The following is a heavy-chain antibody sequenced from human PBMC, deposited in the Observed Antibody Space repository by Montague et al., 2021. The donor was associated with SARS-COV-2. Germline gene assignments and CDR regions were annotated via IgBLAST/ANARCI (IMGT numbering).Heavy chain of an antibody. CDR1: GDSVSSNIAT. J-gene: IGHJ2*01. CDR3: ARAYCGGDCYFYWYFDL. CDR2: TYYRSKWYN. V-gene: IGHV6-1*01. D-gene: IGHD2-21*02. Sequence: CAISGDSVSSNIATWNWIRQSPSRGLEWLGRTYYRSKWYNDYAVSVKSRVIINPDTSNNRISLQLNSVTPEDPAVYYCARAYCGGDCYFYWYFDLWGRGTQVTVSS.